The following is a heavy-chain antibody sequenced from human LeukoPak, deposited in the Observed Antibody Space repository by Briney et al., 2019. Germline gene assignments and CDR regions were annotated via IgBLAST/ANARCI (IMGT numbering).Heavy chain of an antibody. CDR2: INPNSGGT. D-gene: IGHD2-15*01. J-gene: IGHJ4*02. V-gene: IGHV1-2*02. CDR1: GYTFTGYF. Sequence: ASVKVSCKASGYTFTGYFMHWVRQAPGQGLEWVGCINPNSGGTNYAQRFQGRVTMTRDTSISTAYMELSRLSSDDTAVYYCALCSGGSCYSFDYWGQGTLVTVSS. CDR3: ALCSGGSCYSFDY.